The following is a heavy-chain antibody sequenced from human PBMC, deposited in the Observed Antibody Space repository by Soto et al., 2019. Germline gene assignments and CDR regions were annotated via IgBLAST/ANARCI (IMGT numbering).Heavy chain of an antibody. CDR3: ARLPGALVAVLYIYPLDGGDPLSDVDV. CDR1: GFTFNYYP. D-gene: IGHD3-16*01. J-gene: IGHJ6*02. V-gene: IGHV3-30-3*01. Sequence: QMELVESGGGVVQPGESLRLSCAASGFTFNYYPMHWVRQTPGKELEWVAVISFDGSNKYNADYVKGRFTISRDNSKNMLYLEMNSVRPEDAAVYSCARLPGALVAVLYIYPLDGGDPLSDVDVWCQGTTVSVSS. CDR2: ISFDGSNK.